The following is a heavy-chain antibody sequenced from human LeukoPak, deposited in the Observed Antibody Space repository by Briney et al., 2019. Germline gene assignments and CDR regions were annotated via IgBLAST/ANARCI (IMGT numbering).Heavy chain of an antibody. D-gene: IGHD3-22*01. V-gene: IGHV3-23*01. CDR3: AKSGDYDSSGLRTHGFEY. Sequence: RGSLRLSCAASGFTFSSYAMSWVRQAPGKGLEWVSAISGSGGSTYYADSVKGRFNISRDNSKNTLYLQMNSLRAEDTAVYYCAKSGDYDSSGLRTHGFEYWGQGTLVTVSS. CDR2: ISGSGGST. J-gene: IGHJ4*02. CDR1: GFTFSSYA.